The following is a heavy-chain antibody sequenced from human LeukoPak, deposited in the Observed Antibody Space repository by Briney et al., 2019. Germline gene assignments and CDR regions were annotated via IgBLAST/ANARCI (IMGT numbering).Heavy chain of an antibody. CDR3: ARHARLWLGYGMDV. D-gene: IGHD6-19*01. CDR2: TRNKANSYTT. CDR1: GFTFSDHY. J-gene: IGHJ6*02. V-gene: IGHV3-72*01. Sequence: GGSLRLSCAASGFTFSDHYMDWVRQAPGKGLEWVGRTRNKANSYTTEYAASVKGRFTISRDDSKNSLYLQMNSLKTEDTPVYYCARHARLWLGYGMDVWGQGPTFTVSS.